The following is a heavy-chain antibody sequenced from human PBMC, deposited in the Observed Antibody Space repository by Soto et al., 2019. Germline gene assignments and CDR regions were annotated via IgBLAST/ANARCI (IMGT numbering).Heavy chain of an antibody. CDR2: IYPGDSDT. D-gene: IGHD3-22*01. CDR1: GHSFTSYC. CDR3: ALLSLCDSGGYERAGRGPRNVF. V-gene: IGHV5-51*01. J-gene: IGHJ4*02. Sequence: GESLKISCKGSGHSFTSYCIGWVRQMPGKGLEWMGIIYPGDSDTRYTPSFQGKVTISAGMSISTAYLQWSSLMASDTAMYYCALLSLCDSGGYERAGRGPRNVFWGQGTLVTVSS.